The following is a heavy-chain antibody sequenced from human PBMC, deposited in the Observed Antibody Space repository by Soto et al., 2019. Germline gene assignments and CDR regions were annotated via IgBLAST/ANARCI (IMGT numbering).Heavy chain of an antibody. D-gene: IGHD6-19*01. CDR1: GDSVSSNSAA. CDR3: ARVRGAVATKKTHYYYYYGMDV. Sequence: SQTRSLTCAISGDSVSSNSAAWNWIRQSPSRGLEWLGRTYYRSKWYNDYALSVKSRIIINPDTSKNQFSLQLKSVTPEDTAVYYCARVRGAVATKKTHYYYYYGMDVWGQGTTVTVSS. CDR2: TYYRSKWYN. V-gene: IGHV6-1*01. J-gene: IGHJ6*02.